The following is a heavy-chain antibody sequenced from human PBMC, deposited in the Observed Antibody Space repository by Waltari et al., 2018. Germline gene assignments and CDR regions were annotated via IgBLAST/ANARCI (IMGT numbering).Heavy chain of an antibody. Sequence: QVQLQESGPGLVKPSETLSLTCTVSGGSISSYYWGWIRQPPGKGLEWIGYIYYSGSTNYNPSLRSRVTISVDTSKNQFSLKLSSVTAADTAVYYCARGYSYGATDFDYWGQGTLVTVSS. D-gene: IGHD5-18*01. CDR1: GGSISSYY. CDR2: IYYSGST. V-gene: IGHV4-59*01. J-gene: IGHJ4*02. CDR3: ARGYSYGATDFDY.